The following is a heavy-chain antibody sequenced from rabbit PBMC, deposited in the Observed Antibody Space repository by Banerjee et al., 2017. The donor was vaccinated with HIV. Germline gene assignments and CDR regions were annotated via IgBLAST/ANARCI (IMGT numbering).Heavy chain of an antibody. Sequence: QEQLEESGGDLVKPEGSLTLTCTASGFSFSSSYWICWVRQAPGKGLEWIGCIYTDSSAGTYYASWAKGRFTISRTSSTTVALQMTSLTAADTATYFCARDLAGVTGWNFGLWGQGTLVTVS. J-gene: IGHJ3*01. CDR3: ARDLAGVTGWNFGL. D-gene: IGHD4-1*01. CDR1: GFSFSSSYW. V-gene: IGHV1S45*01. CDR2: IYTDSSAGT.